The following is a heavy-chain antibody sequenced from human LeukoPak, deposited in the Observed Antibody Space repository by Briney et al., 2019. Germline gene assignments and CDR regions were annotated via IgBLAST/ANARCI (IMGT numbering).Heavy chain of an antibody. D-gene: IGHD2-2*01. CDR3: ARVPAATRPHWCDP. Sequence: SETLSLTCAVYGGSFSGYYWSWIRQPPGKGLEWIGEINHSGSTNYNPSLKSRVTISVDTSKNQFSLKLSSVTAADTAVYYCARVPAATRPHWCDPWGQGTLVTVSS. CDR2: INHSGST. CDR1: GGSFSGYY. V-gene: IGHV4-34*01. J-gene: IGHJ5*02.